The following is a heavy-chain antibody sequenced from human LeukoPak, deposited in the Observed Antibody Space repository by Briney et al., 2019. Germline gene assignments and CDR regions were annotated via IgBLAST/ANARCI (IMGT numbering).Heavy chain of an antibody. V-gene: IGHV3-33*06. Sequence: GGSLRLSCAASGFTFSSYGMHWVRQAPGKGREWVAVFLYDASNKYYADSVKAPFTISRDNSKTTLYLQMNSLRAEDTAVYYCAKGIYYDSSSYFDYWGQGTLVTVSS. J-gene: IGHJ4*02. CDR1: GFTFSSYG. CDR2: FLYDASNK. D-gene: IGHD3-22*01. CDR3: AKGIYYDSSSYFDY.